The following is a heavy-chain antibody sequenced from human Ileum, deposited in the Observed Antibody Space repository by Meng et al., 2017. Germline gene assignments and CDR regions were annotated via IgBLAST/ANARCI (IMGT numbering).Heavy chain of an antibody. Sequence: QVPLDDAGPRLVEPSGTLSLTCTVSGGASSSSFYWSWVRQSPGKGLEWIGQIYLAGSPNYTPSLESRATISVDKSKNQFSLRLTSVTAADTAIFYCVRHGGKYFDSWGQGTLVTVSS. CDR3: VRHGGKYFDS. CDR2: IYLAGSP. CDR1: GGASSSSFY. V-gene: IGHV4-4*02. J-gene: IGHJ4*02. D-gene: IGHD2-15*01.